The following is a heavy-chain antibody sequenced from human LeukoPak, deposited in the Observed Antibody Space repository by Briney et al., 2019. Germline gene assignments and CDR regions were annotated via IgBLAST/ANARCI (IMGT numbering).Heavy chain of an antibody. Sequence: SETLSLTCSVSGGSVSNYYWSWIRQPPGKGLEWIGYIYYSGSTNYNPSLRSRVTISVDTSKNQFSLKLSSVTAADTAVYYCARDGYSSSYFDYWGQGTLVTVSS. CDR1: GGSVSNYY. CDR3: ARDGYSSSYFDY. D-gene: IGHD6-6*01. CDR2: IYYSGST. J-gene: IGHJ4*02. V-gene: IGHV4-59*02.